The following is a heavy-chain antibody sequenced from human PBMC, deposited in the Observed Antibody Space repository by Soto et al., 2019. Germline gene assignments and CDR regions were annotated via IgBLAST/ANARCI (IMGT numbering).Heavy chain of an antibody. CDR1: GFTFSLYG. V-gene: IGHV3-30*18. Sequence: LLVESGGGVVQPGRSLRLSCAASGFTFSLYGLHWVRQAPGKGLEWVAVTSYDGNNTYYADPVKGRFTISRDNSKNTLYLQMNSLRAEDTAVYYCAKDSGYSGYDVYDYYYGMDVWGQGTTVTVSS. CDR3: AKDSGYSGYDVYDYYYGMDV. CDR2: TSYDGNNT. D-gene: IGHD5-12*01. J-gene: IGHJ6*02.